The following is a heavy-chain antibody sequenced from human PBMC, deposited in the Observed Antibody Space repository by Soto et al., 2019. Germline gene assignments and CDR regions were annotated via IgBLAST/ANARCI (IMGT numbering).Heavy chain of an antibody. D-gene: IGHD2-15*01. Sequence: QVQLQESGPGLVKPSETLSLTCTVSGASITNYYWSWLRQPAGKGLEWIGRLYTSGSTNYNPSLKSRVTMSVDTSKNLFSLELNSVPAADTAVYYCARSAWAAAPLDYWGQGTLVTVSS. V-gene: IGHV4-4*07. CDR2: LYTSGST. J-gene: IGHJ4*02. CDR1: GASITNYY. CDR3: ARSAWAAAPLDY.